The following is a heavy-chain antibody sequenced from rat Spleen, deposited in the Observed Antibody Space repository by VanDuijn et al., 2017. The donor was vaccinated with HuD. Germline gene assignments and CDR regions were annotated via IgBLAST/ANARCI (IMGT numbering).Heavy chain of an antibody. V-gene: IGHV5-31*01. D-gene: IGHD1-12*02. CDR2: ITNNGGNT. CDR3: TTVRWGDY. Sequence: EVQLVESGGGLVQPGRSLKLSCVASGITFNNFWMSWIRQAPGKGLEWVASITNNGGNTYYPDSVKGRFTISRDNAKSTLYLQMDSLRSEDTATYYCTTVRWGDYWGQGVMVTVSS. CDR1: GITFNNFW. J-gene: IGHJ2*01.